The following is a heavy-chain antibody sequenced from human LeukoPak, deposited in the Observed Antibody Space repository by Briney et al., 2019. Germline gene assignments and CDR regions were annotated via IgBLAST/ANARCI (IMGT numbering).Heavy chain of an antibody. Sequence: GGSLRLSCAASGFTFSSCGFNWVRQAPGKGLEWVSSIGPTGTDRYYADSVRGRFTISRDNAKNSMYLQMDSLRDEDTAVYYCATETIGRHYDYWGEGTLLTVSS. CDR1: GFTFSSCG. CDR2: IGPTGTDR. CDR3: ATETIGRHYDY. J-gene: IGHJ4*02. D-gene: IGHD1-14*01. V-gene: IGHV3-21*01.